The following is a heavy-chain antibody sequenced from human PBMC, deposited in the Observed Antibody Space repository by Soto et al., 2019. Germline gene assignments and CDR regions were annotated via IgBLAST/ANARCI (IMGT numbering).Heavy chain of an antibody. Sequence: GXSVKVSCKASGYTFTSYYMHWVRQAPVQGLEWMGIINSSGGSTSYAQKFQGRVTMTRDTSTSTVYMELSSLRSEDTAVYYCARDRDDYGDPLQYNWFDPWGQGTLVTVSS. CDR2: INSSGGST. CDR1: GYTFTSYY. V-gene: IGHV1-46*01. CDR3: ARDRDDYGDPLQYNWFDP. J-gene: IGHJ5*02. D-gene: IGHD4-17*01.